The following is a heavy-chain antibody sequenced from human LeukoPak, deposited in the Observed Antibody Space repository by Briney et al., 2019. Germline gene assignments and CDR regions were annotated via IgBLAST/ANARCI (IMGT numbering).Heavy chain of an antibody. CDR1: GGSISSSSYY. CDR2: IYYSGST. CDR3: VRSLRLYNFDY. Sequence: PSETLSLTCTVSGGSISSSSYYWGWIRQPPGKGLEWIGSIYYSGSTYYNPSLKSRVTISVDTSKNQFSLKLSSVTAADTAMYYRVRSLRLYNFDYWGQGTLVTVSS. V-gene: IGHV4-39*07. J-gene: IGHJ4*02.